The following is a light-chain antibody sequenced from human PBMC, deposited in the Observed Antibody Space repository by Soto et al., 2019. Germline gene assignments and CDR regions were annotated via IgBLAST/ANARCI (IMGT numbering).Light chain of an antibody. CDR1: QTIRRW. Sequence: DIQMTQSPSTLSAFVGDRVTITCRASQTIRRWLAWYQKKPGKAPKLLIYHAYSLEGGVPLRFSGNGSGNEFPLTISSLQPDDLATYYCQHYISYSWTVGQGTKVELK. V-gene: IGKV1-5*01. J-gene: IGKJ1*01. CDR3: QHYISYSWT. CDR2: HAY.